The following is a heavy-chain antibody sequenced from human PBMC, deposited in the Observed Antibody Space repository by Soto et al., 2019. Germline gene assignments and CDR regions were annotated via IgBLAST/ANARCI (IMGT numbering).Heavy chain of an antibody. D-gene: IGHD3-10*01. V-gene: IGHV3-30-3*01. CDR2: ISYDGSNK. J-gene: IGHJ4*02. CDR3: ARESTLGSHFDY. Sequence: GGSLRLSCAASGFTFSSYAMHWVRQAPGKGLEWVAVISYDGSNKYYADSVKGRFTISRDNSKNTLYLQMNSLRAEDTAVYYCARESTLGSHFDYWGQGTLVTVSS. CDR1: GFTFSSYA.